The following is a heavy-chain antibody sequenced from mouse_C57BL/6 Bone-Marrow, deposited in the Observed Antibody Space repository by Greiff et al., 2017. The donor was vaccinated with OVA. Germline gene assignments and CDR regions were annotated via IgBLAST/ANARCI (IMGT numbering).Heavy chain of an antibody. Sequence: EVQLQQSGPVLVKPGASVKMSCKASGYTFTDYYMNWVKQSHGKSLEWIGVINPYNGGTSYNQKFKGKATLTVDKSSSTAYMELNSLTSEDSAVYYCASKVITTVVAFDYWGQGTTLTVSS. CDR2: INPYNGGT. V-gene: IGHV1-19*01. CDR1: GYTFTDYY. J-gene: IGHJ2*01. D-gene: IGHD1-1*01. CDR3: ASKVITTVVAFDY.